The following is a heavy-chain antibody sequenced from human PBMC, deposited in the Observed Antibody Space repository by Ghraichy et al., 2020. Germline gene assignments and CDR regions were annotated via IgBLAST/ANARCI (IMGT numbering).Heavy chain of an antibody. CDR3: ARRPLYVLRYFDWLLSGGMDV. V-gene: IGHV4-34*01. D-gene: IGHD3-9*01. Sequence: SETLSLTCAVYGGSFSGYYWSWIRQPPGKGLEWIGEINHSGSTNYNPSLKSRVTISVDTSKNQFSLKLSSVTAADTAVYYCARRPLYVLRYFDWLLSGGMDVWGQGTTVTVSS. CDR1: GGSFSGYY. CDR2: INHSGST. J-gene: IGHJ6*02.